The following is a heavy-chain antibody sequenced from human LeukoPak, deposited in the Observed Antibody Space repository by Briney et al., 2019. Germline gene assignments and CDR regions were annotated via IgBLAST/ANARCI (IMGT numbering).Heavy chain of an antibody. J-gene: IGHJ4*02. V-gene: IGHV3-64*01. CDR2: ISGNGGST. CDR3: AKPARTDYADY. CDR1: GFTFRSYA. D-gene: IGHD1-14*01. Sequence: GGSLRLSCAVSGFTFRSYAMHWVRQAPGEGLEYVSTISGNGGSTYYANSVKARFTISRDNSKNTLYLQMNSLKAEDTAVYYCAKPARTDYADYWGRGTLVTVSS.